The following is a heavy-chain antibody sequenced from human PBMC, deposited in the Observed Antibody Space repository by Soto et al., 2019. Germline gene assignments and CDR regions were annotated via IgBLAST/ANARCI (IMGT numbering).Heavy chain of an antibody. Sequence: QVQLVESGGGVVQPGRSLRLSCAASGFTFSNYGMHWVRQAPGKGLEWVAVISFDGNTKYYGDSVNGRFIVSRDNPKNILYVQMNSLRPEDTAVYYCVKSKDLTGNDFKFDHWGQGTLVTVSS. D-gene: IGHD3-9*01. CDR1: GFTFSNYG. J-gene: IGHJ4*02. CDR3: VKSKDLTGNDFKFDH. CDR2: ISFDGNTK. V-gene: IGHV3-30*18.